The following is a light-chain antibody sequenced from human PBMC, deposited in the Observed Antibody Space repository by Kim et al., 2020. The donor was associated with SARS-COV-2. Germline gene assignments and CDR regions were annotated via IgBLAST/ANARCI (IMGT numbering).Light chain of an antibody. Sequence: SPGERATPSCRASQSVSRSYLAWYRQKPGQAPRLLIYGAASRATGIPDRFSGSGSGTDFTLTISRLEPEDFAVYYCQQYGTSPPTFGQGTKVDIK. J-gene: IGKJ1*01. CDR1: QSVSRSY. CDR2: GAA. CDR3: QQYGTSPPT. V-gene: IGKV3-20*01.